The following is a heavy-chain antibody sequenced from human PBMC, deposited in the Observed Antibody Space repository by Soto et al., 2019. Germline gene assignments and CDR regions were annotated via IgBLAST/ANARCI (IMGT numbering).Heavy chain of an antibody. CDR3: ARGYCSGGSCWGWFDP. CDR1: GYTFTSYG. D-gene: IGHD2-15*01. CDR2: ISAYNGNT. V-gene: IGHV1-18*04. Sequence: ASVKVSCKASGYTFTSYGISWVLQAPGQGLEWMGWISAYNGNTNYAQKLQGRVTMTTDTSTSTAYMELRSLRSDDTAVYYCARGYCSGGSCWGWFDPWGQGTLVTAPQ. J-gene: IGHJ5*02.